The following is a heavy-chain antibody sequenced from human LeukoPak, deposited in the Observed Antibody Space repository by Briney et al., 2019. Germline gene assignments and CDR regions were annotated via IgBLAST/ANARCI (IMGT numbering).Heavy chain of an antibody. D-gene: IGHD6-19*01. Sequence: PGGSLRLSCAASGFTFSSYGMHWVRQAPGKGLEWVAVISYDGSNKYYADSVKGRFTISRDNSKNTLYLQVNSLRAEDTAVYYCARVGYSSGWYRNWGQGTLVTVTS. CDR3: ARVGYSSGWYRN. CDR1: GFTFSSYG. J-gene: IGHJ4*02. CDR2: ISYDGSNK. V-gene: IGHV3-30*03.